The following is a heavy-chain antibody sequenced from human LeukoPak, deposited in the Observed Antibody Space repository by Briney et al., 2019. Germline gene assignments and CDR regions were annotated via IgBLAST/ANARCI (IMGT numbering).Heavy chain of an antibody. J-gene: IGHJ5*02. Sequence: TSETLSLTCTVSGGSISGSTYYWGWIRQPPGKGLEWIGTIYYRGSTYYNPSLKSRVTISVDTSKNQFSLKLTSVTAADTAVYYCARLGRTYYDFWSGPWGQGTLVTVSS. CDR1: GGSISGSTYY. V-gene: IGHV4-39*01. CDR3: ARLGRTYYDFWSGP. D-gene: IGHD3-3*01. CDR2: IYYRGST.